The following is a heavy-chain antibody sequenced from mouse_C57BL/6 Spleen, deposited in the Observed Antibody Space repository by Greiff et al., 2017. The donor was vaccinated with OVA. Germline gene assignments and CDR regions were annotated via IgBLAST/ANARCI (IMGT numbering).Heavy chain of an antibody. CDR3: ARGGGNPYAMDY. Sequence: VKLMESGPGLVAPSQSLSITCTVSGFSLTSYGVHWVRQPPGKGLEWLVVIWSDGSTTYNSALKSRLSISKDNSKSQVFLKMNSLQTDDTAMYYCARGGGNPYAMDYWGQGTSVTVSS. V-gene: IGHV2-6*03. D-gene: IGHD2-1*01. J-gene: IGHJ4*01. CDR2: IWSDGST. CDR1: GFSLTSYG.